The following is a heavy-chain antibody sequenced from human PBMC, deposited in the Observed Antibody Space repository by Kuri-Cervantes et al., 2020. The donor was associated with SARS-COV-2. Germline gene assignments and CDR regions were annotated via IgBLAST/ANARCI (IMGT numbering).Heavy chain of an antibody. J-gene: IGHJ4*02. D-gene: IGHD6-13*01. CDR3: ARMRRGSSWYFDY. CDR2: LSYSGST. CDR1: GGPISSYY. Sequence: SETLSLTCTVSGGPISSYYWSWIRQPPGKGLEWIAYLSYSGSTTYNPSLKRRVTISVDTSKNHFSLKLSYVTAADTAVYYCARMRRGSSWYFDYWGQGTLVTVSS. V-gene: IGHV4-59*08.